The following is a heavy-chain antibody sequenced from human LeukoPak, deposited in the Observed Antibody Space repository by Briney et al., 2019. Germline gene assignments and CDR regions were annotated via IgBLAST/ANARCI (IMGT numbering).Heavy chain of an antibody. CDR2: ISVSGATT. D-gene: IGHD6-6*01. Sequence: GGSLRLSCAASGFTFTNYVMTWVRQAPGKGLEWISTISVSGATTYYADSVQGRFTISRDNSKNTLSLRMNNLRAEDPAIYYCTSRKEYSTSSVYYWGQGTLVTVSS. V-gene: IGHV3-23*01. CDR1: GFTFTNYV. CDR3: TSRKEYSTSSVYY. J-gene: IGHJ4*02.